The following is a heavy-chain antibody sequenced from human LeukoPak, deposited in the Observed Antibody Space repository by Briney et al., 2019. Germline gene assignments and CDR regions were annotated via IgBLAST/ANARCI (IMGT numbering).Heavy chain of an antibody. V-gene: IGHV1-18*01. CDR1: GYTFTTFG. D-gene: IGHD2/OR15-2a*01. CDR3: ATVPVLRGAFDI. J-gene: IGHJ3*02. Sequence: ASVKVSCKASGYTFTTFGISWVRQAPGQGLEWVGWISAQSGNTEYAQKFQDRVTMTTETATTTAYMELSSLRSEDTAVYYCATVPVLRGAFDIWGQGTMVTVSS. CDR2: ISAQSGNT.